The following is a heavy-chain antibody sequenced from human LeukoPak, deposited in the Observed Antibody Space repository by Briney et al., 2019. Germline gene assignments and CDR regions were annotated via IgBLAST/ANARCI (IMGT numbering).Heavy chain of an antibody. J-gene: IGHJ2*01. Sequence: PGGSLRLSCAASGFTFSDYYMSWIRQAPGKGLEWVSYISSSGSTIYYADSVKGRFTISRDNAKNSLYLQMNSLRAEDTAVYYCARDSGQWLDNWYFDLWGRGTLVTVSS. V-gene: IGHV3-11*01. CDR1: GFTFSDYY. CDR3: ARDSGQWLDNWYFDL. D-gene: IGHD6-19*01. CDR2: ISSSGSTI.